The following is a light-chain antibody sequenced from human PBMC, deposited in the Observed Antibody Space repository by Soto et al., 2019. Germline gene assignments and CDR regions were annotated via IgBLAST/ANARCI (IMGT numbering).Light chain of an antibody. J-gene: IGKJ1*01. Sequence: EIVLTQSPGTLSLSPGEKATLSCRASQSVRSSYLAWYHQRPGQAPRLLIYGASSRAAGIPARFSGSGSGTDFTLIISRLEPGDFAVYFCQQYCSSPWTFGQGTKVEIK. CDR2: GAS. CDR3: QQYCSSPWT. V-gene: IGKV3-20*01. CDR1: QSVRSSY.